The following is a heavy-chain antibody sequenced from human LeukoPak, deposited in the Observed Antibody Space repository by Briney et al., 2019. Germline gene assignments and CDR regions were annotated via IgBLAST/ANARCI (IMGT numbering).Heavy chain of an antibody. Sequence: GGSLRLSCAASGFTFSSYGMHWVRQAPGKGLEWVAVISYDGSNKYYADSVKGRFTISRDNSKNTLYLQMNSLGAEDTAVYYCAKDRSSGRDFDYWGQGTLVTVSS. CDR3: AKDRSSGRDFDY. J-gene: IGHJ4*02. V-gene: IGHV3-30*18. D-gene: IGHD3-10*01. CDR1: GFTFSSYG. CDR2: ISYDGSNK.